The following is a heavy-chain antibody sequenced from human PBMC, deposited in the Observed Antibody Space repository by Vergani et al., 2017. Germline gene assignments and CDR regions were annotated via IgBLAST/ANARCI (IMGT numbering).Heavy chain of an antibody. CDR3: ARGGWNYGIGPTIYYFDY. V-gene: IGHV4-31*03. J-gene: IGHJ4*02. CDR1: GGSISSGGYY. Sequence: QVQLQESGPGLVQPSQTLSLTCTVSGGSISSGGYYWSWIRQHPGKGLEWIGYIYYSGSTYYNPSLKRRVTISVDTSKNQFSLKLSSVTAADTAVYYCARGGWNYGIGPTIYYFDYWGQGTLVTVSS. CDR2: IYYSGST. D-gene: IGHD1-7*01.